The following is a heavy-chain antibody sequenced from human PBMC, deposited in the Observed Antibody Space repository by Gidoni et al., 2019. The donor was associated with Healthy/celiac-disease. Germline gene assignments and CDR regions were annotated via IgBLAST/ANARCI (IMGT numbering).Heavy chain of an antibody. CDR2: ISWNSGSI. J-gene: IGHJ5*02. Sequence: EVQLVESGGGLVQPGRSLRLSCAASGFTFDDYAMHWVRQAPGKGLEWVSGISWNSGSIGYADSVKGRFTISRDIAKNSLYLQMNSLRAEDRALYYCAKEGGNPWGQGTLVTVSS. D-gene: IGHD3-16*01. V-gene: IGHV3-9*01. CDR1: GFTFDDYA. CDR3: AKEGGNP.